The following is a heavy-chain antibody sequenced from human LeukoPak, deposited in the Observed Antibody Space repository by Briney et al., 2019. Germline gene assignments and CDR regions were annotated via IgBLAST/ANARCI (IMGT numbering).Heavy chain of an antibody. CDR1: GLTFSSDS. CDR2: INADGIST. V-gene: IGHV3-74*01. Sequence: GGSLRLSCAASGLTFSSDSMVWVRQAPGKGLVWVSYINADGISTTYADSVKGRFTISRDNAKKTVYLQMNSLTSEDTAVYYCARNRDGLGLWGQGTLVTVSS. CDR3: ARNRDGLGL. D-gene: IGHD3-16*01. J-gene: IGHJ4*02.